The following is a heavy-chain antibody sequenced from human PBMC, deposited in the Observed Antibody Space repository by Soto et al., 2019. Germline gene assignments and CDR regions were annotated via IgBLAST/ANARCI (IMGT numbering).Heavy chain of an antibody. V-gene: IGHV3-23*01. CDR3: AKEQGTSTAPFDY. Sequence: EVQLLESGGGLVQPGGSLRLSCAASGFTFSSCAMSWVRQAPGEGLEWVSGISGSGDSTYYADSVKGRFTISRDNSKNTLDLQMNSLRVDDTAVYYCAKEQGTSTAPFDYWGQGTLVAVSS. J-gene: IGHJ4*02. CDR1: GFTFSSCA. CDR2: ISGSGDST. D-gene: IGHD2-2*01.